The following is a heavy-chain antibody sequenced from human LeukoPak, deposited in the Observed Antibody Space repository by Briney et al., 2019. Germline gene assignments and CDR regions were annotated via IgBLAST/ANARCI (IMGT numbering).Heavy chain of an antibody. V-gene: IGHV4-38-2*02. J-gene: IGHJ4*02. CDR3: ARTSYSSSWYVFDY. Sequence: SETLSLTCTVSGYSISSGYYWGWIRQPPGKGLEWIGSIYYSGSTYYNPSLKSRVTISVDTSKNQFSLKLSSVTAADTAVYYCARTSYSSSWYVFDYWGQGTLVTVSS. D-gene: IGHD6-13*01. CDR2: IYYSGST. CDR1: GYSISSGYY.